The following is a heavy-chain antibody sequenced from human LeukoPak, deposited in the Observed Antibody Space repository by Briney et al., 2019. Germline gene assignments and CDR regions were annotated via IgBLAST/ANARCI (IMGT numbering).Heavy chain of an antibody. J-gene: IGHJ4*02. CDR2: IIPIFGTA. V-gene: IGHV1-69*05. Sequence: ASVKVSYKASGGAFSSYAISWVRQAPGQGLEWMGGIIPIFGTANYAQKFQGRVTITTDESTSTAYMELSSLRSEDTAVYYCARGISGSYWDYFDYWGQGTLVTVSS. D-gene: IGHD1-26*01. CDR1: GGAFSSYA. CDR3: ARGISGSYWDYFDY.